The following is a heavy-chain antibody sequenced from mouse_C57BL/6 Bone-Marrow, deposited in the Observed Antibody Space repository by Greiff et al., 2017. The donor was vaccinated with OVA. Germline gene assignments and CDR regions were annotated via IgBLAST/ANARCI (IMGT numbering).Heavy chain of an antibody. CDR1: GYTFTSYD. Sequence: VQVVESGPELVQPGASVKLSCKASGYTFTSYDINWVKQRPGQGLEWIGWIYPRDGSTKYNEKFKGKATLTVDTSSSTAYMELHSLTSEDSAVYFCARGSFDYWGQGTTLTVSS. D-gene: IGHD1-1*01. J-gene: IGHJ2*01. CDR2: IYPRDGST. V-gene: IGHV1-85*01. CDR3: ARGSFDY.